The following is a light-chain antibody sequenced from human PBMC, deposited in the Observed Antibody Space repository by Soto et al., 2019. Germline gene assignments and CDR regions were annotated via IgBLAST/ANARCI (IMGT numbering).Light chain of an antibody. Sequence: QSVLTQPASVSGSPGQSIIISCTGTSSDVGSYNYVSWYQHHPGKAPKFMIYDVSNRPSGVSNRFSGSKSGNTASLTISGLQAEDAADYYCSSYTTSGTLVFGSGTKVTVL. CDR3: SSYTTSGTLV. J-gene: IGLJ1*01. V-gene: IGLV2-14*03. CDR2: DVS. CDR1: SSDVGSYNY.